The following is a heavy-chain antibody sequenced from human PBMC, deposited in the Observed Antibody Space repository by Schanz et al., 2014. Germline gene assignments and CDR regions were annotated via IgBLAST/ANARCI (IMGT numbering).Heavy chain of an antibody. V-gene: IGHV1-18*01. CDR3: ARGRGCTGGSCYSWFDL. Sequence: QVQLVQSGAEVKKPGASVKVSCKASGYTFTDYGVIWVRQAPGQGLEWMGWISTSNGNTNYIQKLQGRVTVTRDTSRSTVYMELSSLRSEDTAVYYCARGRGCTGGSCYSWFDLWGQGTLVTVAS. J-gene: IGHJ5*02. CDR1: GYTFTDYG. CDR2: ISTSNGNT. D-gene: IGHD2-15*01.